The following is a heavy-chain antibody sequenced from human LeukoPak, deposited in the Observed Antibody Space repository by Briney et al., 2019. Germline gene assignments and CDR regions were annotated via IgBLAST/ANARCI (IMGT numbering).Heavy chain of an antibody. V-gene: IGHV4-59*08. CDR1: GGSISSYY. CDR3: ARTAFGGTFPYYYYYMDV. D-gene: IGHD1-26*01. J-gene: IGHJ6*03. Sequence: PSETLSLTCTVSGGSISSYYWSWIRQPPGKGLEWIGYIYYSGSTSYNPSLRSRVTISVDTSKNQFSLRLSSVTAADTAVYYCARTAFGGTFPYYYYYMDVWGKGTTVTVSS. CDR2: IYYSGST.